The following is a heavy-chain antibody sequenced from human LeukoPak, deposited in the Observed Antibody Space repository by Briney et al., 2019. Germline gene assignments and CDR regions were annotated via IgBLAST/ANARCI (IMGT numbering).Heavy chain of an antibody. CDR2: INHSGST. CDR1: GGSFSGYY. J-gene: IGHJ1*01. CDR3: ARGGCGGDCYSHAKYFQY. Sequence: PSETLSLTCAVYGGSFSGYYWSWIRQPPGKGLEWIGEINHSGSTNYNPSLKSRLTISVDTSKNQFSLKLSSVTAADTAVYYCARGGCGGDCYSHAKYFQYWGQDTLVSVSS. D-gene: IGHD2-21*02. V-gene: IGHV4-34*01.